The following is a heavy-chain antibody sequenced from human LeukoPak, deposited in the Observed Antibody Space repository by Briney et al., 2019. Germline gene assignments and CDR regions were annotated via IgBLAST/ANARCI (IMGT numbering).Heavy chain of an antibody. CDR2: ISWNSGKI. CDR3: ARGRLIVVAPLFEY. CDR1: GFTFDDYA. V-gene: IGHV3-9*01. J-gene: IGHJ4*02. D-gene: IGHD3-22*01. Sequence: SGGSLRLSCAASGFTFDDYAMHWVRQTPGKGLEWVSGISWNSGKIAYADSVKGRFTISRDNAKDSLYLQMNSLRPEDTALYYCARGRLIVVAPLFEYWGQGILVTVSS.